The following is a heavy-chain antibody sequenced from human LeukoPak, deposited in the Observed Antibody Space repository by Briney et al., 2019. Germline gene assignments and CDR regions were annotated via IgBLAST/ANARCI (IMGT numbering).Heavy chain of an antibody. D-gene: IGHD6-13*01. CDR3: ARGDSIAAAGLAY. CDR2: ISPSGGST. CDR1: GYTFTSNY. J-gene: IGHJ4*02. V-gene: IGHV1-46*01. Sequence: GASVKVSCKAFGYTFTSNYMHWVRQAPGQGPEWMGVISPSGGSTTYAQKFQGRVTLTRDMSTSTDYLELSSLRSEDTAVYYCARGDSIAAAGLAYWGQGTLVTVSS.